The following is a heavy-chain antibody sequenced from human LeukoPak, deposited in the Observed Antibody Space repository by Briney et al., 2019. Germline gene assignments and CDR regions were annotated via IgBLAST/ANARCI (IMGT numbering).Heavy chain of an antibody. Sequence: GRSLRLSCAASGFTFSRYALHWVRQAPGKGLEWVSVIYSGGSTYYADSVKGRFTISSDNSKNTLYLQMNSLRAEDTAVYYCAREGVNYDILTGYAYYGMDVWGQGTTVTVSS. CDR1: GFTFSRYA. J-gene: IGHJ6*02. D-gene: IGHD3-9*01. V-gene: IGHV3-66*01. CDR3: AREGVNYDILTGYAYYGMDV. CDR2: IYSGGST.